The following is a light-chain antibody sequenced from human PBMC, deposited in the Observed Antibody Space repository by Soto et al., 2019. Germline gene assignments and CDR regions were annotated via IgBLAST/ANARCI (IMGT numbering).Light chain of an antibody. CDR1: QGISNY. Sequence: DIQMTQSPSSLSASVGDRVTITFRASQGISNYLAWYQQKPGQVPKLLIYVASTLQSGAPSRFSGRGSGTDFSLSISSLQTEDVATYYCQNYNSAPITFGQGTRLEIK. CDR3: QNYNSAPIT. V-gene: IGKV1-27*01. J-gene: IGKJ5*01. CDR2: VAS.